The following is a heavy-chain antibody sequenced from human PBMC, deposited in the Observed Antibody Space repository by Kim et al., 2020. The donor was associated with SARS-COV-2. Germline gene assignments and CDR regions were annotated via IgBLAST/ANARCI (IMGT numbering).Heavy chain of an antibody. Sequence: SETLSLTCTVSGGSISSSSYYWGWIRQPPGKGLEWIGTIFYSGSTYYHPSLKSRVTISIDTSKNQFSLKLSSVTAADTAGYYCARVVYGSGSYYTPLDAFDIWGQGTMITVSS. V-gene: IGHV4-39*07. D-gene: IGHD3-10*01. CDR2: IFYSGST. CDR1: GGSISSSSYY. CDR3: ARVVYGSGSYYTPLDAFDI. J-gene: IGHJ3*02.